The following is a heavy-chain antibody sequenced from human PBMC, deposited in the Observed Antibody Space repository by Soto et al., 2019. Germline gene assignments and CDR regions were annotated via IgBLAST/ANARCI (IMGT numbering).Heavy chain of an antibody. J-gene: IGHJ6*04. CDR2: INPSGGIT. CDR3: ARGDGRGSSGFYYYYGMDV. V-gene: IGHV1-46*01. CDR1: GYTFTNYY. Sequence: QVQLVQSGAEVKKPGASVKLSCKASGYTFTNYYMHWVRQAPRQGLEWMGIINPSGGITSYAQKTQGRVTMTSDTSTSTVYMELSSLRSEDTAVYYCARGDGRGSSGFYYYYGMDVWGNGTTVTVSS. D-gene: IGHD1-26*01.